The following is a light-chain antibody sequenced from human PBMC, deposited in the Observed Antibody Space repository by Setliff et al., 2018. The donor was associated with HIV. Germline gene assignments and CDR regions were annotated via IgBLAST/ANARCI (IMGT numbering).Light chain of an antibody. V-gene: IGLV2-14*01. CDR3: SSYAITNTLP. J-gene: IGLJ1*01. CDR2: EVR. Sequence: QSVLTQPASVSGSPGQSITISCTGTSRDVGGYNYVSWYQQHPGKAPKLIIYEVRNRPSGVSSRCSGSKSGNTASLTISGLQTEDEADYYCSSYAITNTLPFGTGTKVTVL. CDR1: SRDVGGYNY.